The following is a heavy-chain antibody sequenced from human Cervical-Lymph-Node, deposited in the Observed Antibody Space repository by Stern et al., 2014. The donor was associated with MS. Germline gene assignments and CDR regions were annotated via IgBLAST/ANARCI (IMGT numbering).Heavy chain of an antibody. CDR2: IYYNGNT. J-gene: IGHJ4*02. CDR3: ARAQYSTGYFAAFDY. CDR1: GVSITSFY. D-gene: IGHD3-22*01. Sequence: VQLVESGPGLVKSSETLSLTCSASGVSITSFYWSWIRQPPGKGLEWIGDIYYNGNTNYNPYLKSRVIMSVDTSKNQFSLNLNSVTAADSALYYCARAQYSTGYFAAFDYWGQGALVAVSS. V-gene: IGHV4-59*01.